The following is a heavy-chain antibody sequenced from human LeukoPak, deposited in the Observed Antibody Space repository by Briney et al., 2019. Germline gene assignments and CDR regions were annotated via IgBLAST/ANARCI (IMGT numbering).Heavy chain of an antibody. Sequence: GGSLRLSCAASEFTVSSNYMSWVRQAPGKGLEWVSVIYSGGSTYYADSVKGRFTISRDNSKNTLYLQMNSLRAEDTAVYYCARARVVRGVISAFDYWGQGTLVTVSS. CDR3: ARARVVRGVISAFDY. J-gene: IGHJ4*02. CDR1: EFTVSSNY. V-gene: IGHV3-66*01. D-gene: IGHD3-10*01. CDR2: IYSGGST.